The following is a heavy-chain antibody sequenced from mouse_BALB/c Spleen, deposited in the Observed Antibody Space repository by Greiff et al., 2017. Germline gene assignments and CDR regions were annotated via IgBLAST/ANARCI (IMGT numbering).Heavy chain of an antibody. D-gene: IGHD3-1*01. CDR2: ISYSGST. CDR3: ARGYSPFAY. J-gene: IGHJ3*01. V-gene: IGHV3-2*02. CDR1: GYSITSDYA. Sequence: EVQLVESGPGLVKPSQSLSLTCTVTGYSITSDYAWNWIRQFPGNKLEWMGYISYSGSTSYNPSLKSRISITRDTSKNQFFLQLNSVTTEDTATYYCARGYSPFAYWGQGTLVTVSA.